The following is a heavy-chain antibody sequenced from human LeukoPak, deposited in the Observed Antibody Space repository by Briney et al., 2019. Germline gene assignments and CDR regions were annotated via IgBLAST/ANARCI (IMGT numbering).Heavy chain of an antibody. CDR3: ARGSSGWYSVAY. V-gene: IGHV1-46*01. CDR2: INPSGGST. D-gene: IGHD6-19*01. Sequence: GASVKVSCKASGYTFTSYYMPWVGQAPGQGLGWMGIINPSGGSTSYAQKFQGRVTMTRDTSTSTVYMELSSLRSEDTAGYYCARGSSGWYSVAYWGQGTLVTASS. J-gene: IGHJ4*02. CDR1: GYTFTSYY.